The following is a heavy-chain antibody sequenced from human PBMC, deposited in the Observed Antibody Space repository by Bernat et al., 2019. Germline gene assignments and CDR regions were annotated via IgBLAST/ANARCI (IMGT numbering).Heavy chain of an antibody. CDR2: SSYSGST. J-gene: IGHJ3*02. CDR3: ASSHYYGSGSYLDI. D-gene: IGHD3-10*01. CDR1: GGSISSSSYY. Sequence: QLQLQESGPGLVKPSETLSLTCTVSGGSISSSSYYWGWIRQPPGKGREWIGSSSYSGSTCYNPSLKSHVTISVDTSKNKFSLKLSSVTAADTAVYYCASSHYYGSGSYLDIWGQGKMVTVSS. V-gene: IGHV4-39*01.